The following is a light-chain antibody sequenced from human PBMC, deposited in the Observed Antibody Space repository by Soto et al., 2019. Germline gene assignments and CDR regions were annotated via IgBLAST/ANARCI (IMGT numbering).Light chain of an antibody. CDR1: QSINNY. CDR3: QQSLTMPST. Sequence: DIQMTQSPASLSVSVGDRVTITCRASQSINNYLNWYLQRPGQAPKLLIRSASTLQRGVPSRFSGSGSRTEFTLTIADLQPGDFGTYYCQQSLTMPSTFGHGTRLDIK. J-gene: IGKJ5*01. V-gene: IGKV1-39*01. CDR2: SAS.